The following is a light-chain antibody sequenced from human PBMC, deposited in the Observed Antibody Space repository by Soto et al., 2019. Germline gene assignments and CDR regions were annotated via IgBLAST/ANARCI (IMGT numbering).Light chain of an antibody. J-gene: IGLJ2*01. Sequence: QSALTQPASVSGSPGQSITISCTGATTDVGGYKYVSWYQQHPGKAPKLMIYDVSSRPSGVSNRFSGSKSGNTASLTISGLQAEDEADYYCSSYTNTGTLVVFGGGTKVTVL. V-gene: IGLV2-14*01. CDR3: SSYTNTGTLVV. CDR1: TTDVGGYKY. CDR2: DVS.